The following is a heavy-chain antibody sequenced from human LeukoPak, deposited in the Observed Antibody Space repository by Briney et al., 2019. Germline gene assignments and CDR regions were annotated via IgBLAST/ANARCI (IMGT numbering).Heavy chain of an antibody. CDR1: GFTFSSHS. CDR3: ARGQGYESYYYMDV. D-gene: IGHD2-2*01. Sequence: GGSLRLSCAASGFTFSSHSMNWVRQAPGKGLEWVSYISSSSSTIYYADSVKGRFTISRDNAKNSLYLQLNSLRAEDTAVYYCARGQGYESYYYMDVWGKGTTVSVSS. V-gene: IGHV3-48*01. CDR2: ISSSSSTI. J-gene: IGHJ6*03.